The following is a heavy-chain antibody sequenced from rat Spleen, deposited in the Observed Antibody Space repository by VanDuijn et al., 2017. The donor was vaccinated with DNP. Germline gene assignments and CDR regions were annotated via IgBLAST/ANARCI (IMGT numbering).Heavy chain of an antibody. CDR2: IIYDGSRT. CDR1: GFTFSDYN. V-gene: IGHV5S10*01. Sequence: EVQLVESGGGLVQPGRSLKLSCAASGFTFSDYNMAWVRQAPKKGLEWVATIIYDGSRTYYRDSVKGRFTISRANPKSTLYLQMDSLRSEDTATYYCATHRGYWVQGVMVTVSS. CDR3: ATHRGY. J-gene: IGHJ2*01.